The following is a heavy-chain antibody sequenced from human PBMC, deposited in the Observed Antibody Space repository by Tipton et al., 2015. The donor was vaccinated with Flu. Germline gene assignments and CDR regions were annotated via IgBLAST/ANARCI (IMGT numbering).Heavy chain of an antibody. Sequence: TLSLTCTVSGGSISSSSYYWGWIRQPPGKGLEWIGSIYYSGSTYYNPSLKSRVTISVDTSKNQFSLKLGSVTAADTTVYYCARAGGYGYDYWGQGTLVTVSS. CDR3: ARAGGYGYDY. D-gene: IGHD5-18*01. J-gene: IGHJ4*02. V-gene: IGHV4-39*07. CDR2: IYYSGST. CDR1: GGSISSSSYY.